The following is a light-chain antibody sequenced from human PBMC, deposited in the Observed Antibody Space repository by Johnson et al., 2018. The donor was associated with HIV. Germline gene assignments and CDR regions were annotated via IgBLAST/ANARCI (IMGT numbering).Light chain of an antibody. CDR2: DNN. CDR3: GTWESSLSAYV. V-gene: IGLV1-51*01. CDR1: SSNIGNNY. Sequence: QSVLTQPPSVSAAPGQTVTISCSGSSSNIGNNYVSWYQQLLGTAPKLLIYDNNKRPSGIPDRFSGSKSGTSATLAITGLQTGDGADYYCGTWESSLSAYVFRNGTKVNGL. J-gene: IGLJ1*01.